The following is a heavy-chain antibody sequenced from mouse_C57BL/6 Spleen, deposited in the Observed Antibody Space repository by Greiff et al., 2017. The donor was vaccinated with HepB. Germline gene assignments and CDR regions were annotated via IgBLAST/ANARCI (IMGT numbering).Heavy chain of an antibody. D-gene: IGHD1-1*01. CDR3: TKLSYGSSPWCAY. V-gene: IGHV1-15*01. CDR2: IDPETGGT. Sequence: VQLQQSGAELVRPGASVTLSCKASGYTFTDYEMHWVKQTPVHGLEWIGAIDPETGGTAYNQKFKGKAILTADKSSSTAYMELRSLTSEDSAVYYCTKLSYGSSPWCAYWGQGTLVTVSA. J-gene: IGHJ3*01. CDR1: GYTFTDYE.